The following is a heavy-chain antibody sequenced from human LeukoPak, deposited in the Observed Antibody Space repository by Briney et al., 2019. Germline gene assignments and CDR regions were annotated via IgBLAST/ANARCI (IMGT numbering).Heavy chain of an antibody. Sequence: ASVKVSCKASGYSLTTYYMHWVRQAPGQGLEWMAIINPSGGNTNYAQKLQGRVTMTTDTSTSTAYMELRSLRSDDTAVYYCARVPGIAQYYYYGMDVWGQGTTVTVSS. CDR2: INPSGGNT. V-gene: IGHV1-46*01. J-gene: IGHJ6*02. CDR3: ARVPGIAQYYYYGMDV. D-gene: IGHD6-13*01. CDR1: GYSLTTYY.